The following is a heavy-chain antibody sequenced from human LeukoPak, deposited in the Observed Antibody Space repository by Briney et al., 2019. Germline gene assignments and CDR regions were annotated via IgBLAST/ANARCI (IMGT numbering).Heavy chain of an antibody. CDR1: GGSISSGYYY. J-gene: IGHJ5*02. CDR2: IYTSGST. V-gene: IGHV4-61*02. CDR3: AREKVVAYNWFDP. D-gene: IGHD2-15*01. Sequence: SQTLSLTCTVSGGSISSGYYYWSWIRQPAGKGLEWIGRIYTSGSTNYNPSLKSRVTISVDTSKNQFSLKLNSVTAADTAVYYCAREKVVAYNWFDPWGQGTPVTVSS.